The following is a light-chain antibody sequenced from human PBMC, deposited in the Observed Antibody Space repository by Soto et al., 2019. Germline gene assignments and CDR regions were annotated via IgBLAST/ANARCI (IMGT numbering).Light chain of an antibody. CDR3: YSTDSSGNHRRV. Sequence: SYELTQPPSVSVSPGQTGRITCSGDALPKKYAYWYQQKSGQAPVLVIYEDSKRPSGIPERFSGSSSGTMATLTISGAQVDDEPDYYCYSTDSSGNHRRVFGGRTQLTVL. CDR2: EDS. CDR1: ALPKKY. V-gene: IGLV3-10*01. J-gene: IGLJ3*02.